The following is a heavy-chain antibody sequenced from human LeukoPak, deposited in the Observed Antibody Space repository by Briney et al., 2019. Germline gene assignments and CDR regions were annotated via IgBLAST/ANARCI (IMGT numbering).Heavy chain of an antibody. D-gene: IGHD3-9*01. CDR3: ARGFNDILTGYYYFDY. Sequence: PSETLSLTCAVYGGSFSGYYWSWIRQPPGKGLEWIGEINHSGSTNYNPSLKSRVTISVDTPKNQFSLKLSSVTAADTAVYYCARGFNDILTGYYYFDYWGQGTLVTVSS. V-gene: IGHV4-34*01. CDR1: GGSFSGYY. J-gene: IGHJ4*02. CDR2: INHSGST.